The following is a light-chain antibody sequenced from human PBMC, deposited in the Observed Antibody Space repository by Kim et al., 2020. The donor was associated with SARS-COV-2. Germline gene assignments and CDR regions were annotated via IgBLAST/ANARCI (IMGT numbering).Light chain of an antibody. CDR3: SSYTSTNTLV. Sequence: GQSITISCTGTSSDVGVYNYVYWYQQHTGKAPKVMIYDVNNRPSGVSDRFSGSKSGDTASLTISGLQAEDEVDYYCSSYTSTNTLVFGGGTQLTVL. CDR1: SSDVGVYNY. CDR2: DVN. V-gene: IGLV2-14*03. J-gene: IGLJ3*02.